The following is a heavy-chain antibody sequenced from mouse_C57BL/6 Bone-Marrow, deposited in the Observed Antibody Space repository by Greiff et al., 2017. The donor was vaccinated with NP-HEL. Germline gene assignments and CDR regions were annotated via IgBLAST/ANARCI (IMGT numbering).Heavy chain of an antibody. CDR2: IWSDGST. Sequence: VNVVESGPGLVAPSQSLSITCTVSGFSLTSYGVHWVRQPPGKGLEWLVVIWSDGSTTYNSALKSRLSISKNNSKSQVFLKMNSLQTDDTAMYYCARHKGGYYDSSGAMDYWGQGTSVTVSS. CDR3: ARHKGGYYDSSGAMDY. D-gene: IGHD2-4*01. CDR1: GFSLTSYG. V-gene: IGHV2-6-1*01. J-gene: IGHJ4*01.